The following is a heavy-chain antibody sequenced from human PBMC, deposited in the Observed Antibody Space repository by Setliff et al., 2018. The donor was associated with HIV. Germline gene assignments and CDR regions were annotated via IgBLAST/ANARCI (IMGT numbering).Heavy chain of an antibody. J-gene: IGHJ6*03. D-gene: IGHD6-13*01. CDR3: ARGARLLAGYSDRWDYYYMAV. CDR1: GGSISSSY. Sequence: SETLSLTCTVSGGSISSSYWTWTRQPPGKGLEWIGNIHYSGSTNYNPSLKSRFTISVDTSKNKFSLKVNSVTAADTAVYYCARGARLLAGYSDRWDYYYMAVWGKGTTVTVSS. V-gene: IGHV4-59*12. CDR2: IHYSGST.